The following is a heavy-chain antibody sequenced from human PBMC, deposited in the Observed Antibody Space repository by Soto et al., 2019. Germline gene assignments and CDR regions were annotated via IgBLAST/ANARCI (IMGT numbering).Heavy chain of an antibody. D-gene: IGHD3-10*01. CDR3: ARSLHPSYGSEGCCTYCIDY. Sequence: EAQLVESGGGLVQPGGSLRLSCAASGFTFSKHWMHWVRQTPGKGLEWVSRIDGDGTTTAYADSVKGRFTVSRDNAKNTLYLQMNSLRAEDTAVYYCARSLHPSYGSEGCCTYCIDYWGQGSLVIVSS. J-gene: IGHJ4*02. CDR1: GFTFSKHW. V-gene: IGHV3-74*03. CDR2: IDGDGTTT.